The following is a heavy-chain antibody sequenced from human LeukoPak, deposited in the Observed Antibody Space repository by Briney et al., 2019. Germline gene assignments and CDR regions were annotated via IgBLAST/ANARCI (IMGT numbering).Heavy chain of an antibody. Sequence: ASVKVSCKASGYTFTGYYMHWVRQAPGQGLEWMGWINPNSGGTNYAQKFQGRVTMTRDTSISTAYMELSRLTSDDTAVYYRARVVVVPPNHYYYYMDVWGKGTTVTVSS. CDR3: ARVVVVPPNHYYYYMDV. CDR2: INPNSGGT. CDR1: GYTFTGYY. J-gene: IGHJ6*03. V-gene: IGHV1-2*02. D-gene: IGHD2-2*01.